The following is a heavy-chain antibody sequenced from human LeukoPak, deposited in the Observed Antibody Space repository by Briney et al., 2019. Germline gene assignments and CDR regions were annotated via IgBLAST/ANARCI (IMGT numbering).Heavy chain of an antibody. Sequence: GGSLRLSCAASGFTFNIYWMHWVRQAPGKGLVWVSLISSDGSVTSYADSVKGRFTISRDNAKNTVYLQMNSLRVEDTAVYYCARRVGSSESSYYFDYWGQGTLVTVSS. CDR2: ISSDGSVT. D-gene: IGHD3-22*01. CDR3: ARRVGSSESSYYFDY. J-gene: IGHJ4*02. V-gene: IGHV3-74*01. CDR1: GFTFNIYW.